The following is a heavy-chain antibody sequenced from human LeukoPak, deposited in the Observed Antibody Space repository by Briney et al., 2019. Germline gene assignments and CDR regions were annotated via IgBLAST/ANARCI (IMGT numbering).Heavy chain of an antibody. CDR3: ARSRRGGDYDSSGYYDY. D-gene: IGHD3-22*01. Sequence: SDTLSLTCAVSGYSISSSNWWGWIRQPPGKGLEWIGYIYYSGSIYYNPSLKSRVTMSVDTSKNQFSLKLSSVTAVDTAVYYCARSRRGGDYDSSGYYDYWGQGTLVTVSS. CDR2: IYYSGSI. J-gene: IGHJ4*02. V-gene: IGHV4-28*05. CDR1: GYSISSSNW.